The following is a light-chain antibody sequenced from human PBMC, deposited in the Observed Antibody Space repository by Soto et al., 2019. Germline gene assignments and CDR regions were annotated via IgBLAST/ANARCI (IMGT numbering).Light chain of an antibody. Sequence: DIQMTQSPSSLSASVGDRVTITCRASQSITNYLNWYRQKPGKAPKLLIYAASSLPSGVPSRFSGSGSGTDFTLTISSLQPEDFDTDYCQQSYSNPITFGQGTRLEIK. V-gene: IGKV1-39*01. CDR3: QQSYSNPIT. CDR1: QSITNY. J-gene: IGKJ5*01. CDR2: AAS.